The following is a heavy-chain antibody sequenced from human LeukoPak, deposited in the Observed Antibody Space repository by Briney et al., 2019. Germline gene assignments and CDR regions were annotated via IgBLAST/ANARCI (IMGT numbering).Heavy chain of an antibody. CDR1: GFTFSSYW. D-gene: IGHD6-13*01. CDR3: ARQEGSSSWYEGMDV. J-gene: IGHJ6*02. Sequence: GGSLRLSCAASGFTFSSYWMHWVRHAPGKGLVWVSRINSDGSSTSYADSVKGRFTISRDNAKNTLYLQMNSLRAEDTAVYYCARQEGSSSWYEGMDVWGQGTTVTVSS. V-gene: IGHV3-74*01. CDR2: INSDGSST.